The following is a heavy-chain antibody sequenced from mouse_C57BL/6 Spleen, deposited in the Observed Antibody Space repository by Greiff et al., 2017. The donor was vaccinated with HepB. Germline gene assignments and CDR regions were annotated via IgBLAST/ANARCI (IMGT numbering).Heavy chain of an antibody. D-gene: IGHD2-4*01. J-gene: IGHJ3*01. CDR1: GFTFSDYG. CDR2: ISSGSSTI. Sequence: EVKLMESGGGLVKPGGSLKLSCAASGFTFSDYGMHWVRQAPEKGLEWVAYISSGSSTIYYADTVKGRFTISRDNAKNTLFLQMTSLRSEDTAMYYCARPLYYDYDGFAYWGQGTLVTVSA. V-gene: IGHV5-17*01. CDR3: ARPLYYDYDGFAY.